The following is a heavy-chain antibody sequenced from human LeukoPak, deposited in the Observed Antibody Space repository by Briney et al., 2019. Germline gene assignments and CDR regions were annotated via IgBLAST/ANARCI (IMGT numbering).Heavy chain of an antibody. Sequence: GGSLRLSCTASGLTFGDYAMSWFRQAPGKVLEWVSGIGGDVRTHYADSVKGRFTISRDNSKNTMYLQMNSLRAEDTAVYYCAKDIIGWSFDYWGQGTLVTVSS. CDR3: AKDIIGWSFDY. CDR2: IGGDVRT. V-gene: IGHV3-23*01. CDR1: GLTFGDYA. D-gene: IGHD2-15*01. J-gene: IGHJ4*02.